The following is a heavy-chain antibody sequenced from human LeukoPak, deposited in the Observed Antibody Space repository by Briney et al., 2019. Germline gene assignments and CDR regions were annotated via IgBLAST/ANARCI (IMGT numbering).Heavy chain of an antibody. Sequence: ASVKVSCKASGYTFTAHYLHWVRQAPGQGLEWMAWINHNSGGTKYAEKFQGRVTVTRDTSTSTAYMELSSLRSEDTAVYYCARDGLRWDGYNIAPYYCGMDVWGQGTTVTVSS. CDR2: INHNSGGT. V-gene: IGHV1-2*02. J-gene: IGHJ6*02. D-gene: IGHD5-24*01. CDR3: ARDGLRWDGYNIAPYYCGMDV. CDR1: GYTFTAHY.